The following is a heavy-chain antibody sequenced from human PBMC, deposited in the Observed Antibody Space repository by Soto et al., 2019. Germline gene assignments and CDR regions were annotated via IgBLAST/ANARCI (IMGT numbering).Heavy chain of an antibody. CDR3: ARCCLSIRSCFDY. CDR2: IWYDGSNK. CDR1: GFTFSSYG. V-gene: IGHV3-33*01. D-gene: IGHD3-16*02. J-gene: IGHJ4*02. Sequence: GGSLRLSCAASGFTFSSYGMHWVRQAPGKGLEWVAVIWYDGSNKYYADSVKGRFTISRDNSKNTLYLQMNSLRAADTAVYYCARCCLSIRSCFDYWGQGTLVTVSS.